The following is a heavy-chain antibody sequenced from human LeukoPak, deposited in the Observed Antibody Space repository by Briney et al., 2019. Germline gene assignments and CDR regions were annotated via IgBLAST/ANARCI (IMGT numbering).Heavy chain of an antibody. Sequence: PGGSLRLSCAASGFTFSSYAMSWVRQAPGKGLEWVSAISGSGGSTYYADSVKGRFTISRDNSKNTPYLQMNSLRAEDTAVYYCAKVRCSGGSCYLFYYYYYMDVWGKGTTVTVSS. CDR3: AKVRCSGGSCYLFYYYYYMDV. V-gene: IGHV3-23*01. CDR2: ISGSGGST. D-gene: IGHD2-15*01. CDR1: GFTFSSYA. J-gene: IGHJ6*03.